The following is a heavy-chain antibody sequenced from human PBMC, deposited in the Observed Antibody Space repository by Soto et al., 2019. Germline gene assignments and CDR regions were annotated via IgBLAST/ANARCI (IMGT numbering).Heavy chain of an antibody. CDR2: INAGNGIT. V-gene: IGHV1-3*01. J-gene: IGHJ4*02. CDR3: ARDPNDYGDYVFDY. CDR1: GYTFTSYA. D-gene: IGHD4-17*01. Sequence: ASVKVSCKASGYTFTSYAMHWVRQAPGQRLEWMGWINAGNGITKYSQKFQGRVTITRDTSASTAYMELSSLRSEDTAVYYCARDPNDYGDYVFDYWGQGTLVTVSS.